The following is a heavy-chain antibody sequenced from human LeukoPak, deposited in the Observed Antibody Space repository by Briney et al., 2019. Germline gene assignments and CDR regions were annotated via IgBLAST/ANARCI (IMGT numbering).Heavy chain of an antibody. D-gene: IGHD1-7*01. CDR1: GFTFSTYE. CDR2: ISSSGTPI. CDR3: ARGGWNFFLNF. Sequence: GGSLRLSCAASGFTFSTYEMNWVRQAPGKGLEWVSYISSSGTPICYTDSVKGRFTISRDNAKNSLYLQMNSLRAEDTAVYYCARGGWNFFLNFWGQGTLATVSS. V-gene: IGHV3-48*03. J-gene: IGHJ4*02.